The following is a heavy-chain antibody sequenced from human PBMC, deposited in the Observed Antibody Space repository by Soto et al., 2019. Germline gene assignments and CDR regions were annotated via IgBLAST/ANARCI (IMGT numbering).Heavy chain of an antibody. CDR3: VRGIPSQYSSTWLYWHFDL. Sequence: VQLVESGGGVVQPGRSLRLSCEASGFVYRTYAMHWVRQAPGKGPEWVALIWNDGSQKYYADSVKGRFTISRDNSKNTRSLQMNSLRADDTAIYFCVRGIPSQYSSTWLYWHFDLWGPGTLVSVSS. D-gene: IGHD6-13*01. CDR2: IWNDGSQK. CDR1: GFVYRTYA. J-gene: IGHJ2*01. V-gene: IGHV3-33*01.